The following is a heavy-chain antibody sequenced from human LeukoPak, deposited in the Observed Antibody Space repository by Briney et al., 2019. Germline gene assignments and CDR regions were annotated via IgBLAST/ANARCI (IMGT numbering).Heavy chain of an antibody. V-gene: IGHV1-58*02. J-gene: IGHJ2*01. Sequence: GTSVKVSCKASGFTFTSSAMQWVRQARGQRLEWIGWIVVGSGNTNYAQRFQERVTITRDMSTSTAYMELSSLRSEDTAVYYCAADFAAAGTTEYFDLWGRGTLVTVSS. CDR3: AADFAAAGTTEYFDL. D-gene: IGHD6-13*01. CDR1: GFTFTSSA. CDR2: IVVGSGNT.